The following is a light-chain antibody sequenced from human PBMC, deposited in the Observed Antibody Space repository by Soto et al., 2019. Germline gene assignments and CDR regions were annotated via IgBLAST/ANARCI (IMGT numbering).Light chain of an antibody. CDR1: QSVTNS. V-gene: IGKV3-11*01. J-gene: IGKJ1*01. CDR3: QQRSNWPGT. Sequence: TQSPATLSVSQGERATLSCRASQSVTNSLAWYQQQPGQAPRLLIYDASNRATGIPARFSGSGSGTDFTLTISSLEPKDFAVYYCQQRSNWPGTFGQGTKVDIK. CDR2: DAS.